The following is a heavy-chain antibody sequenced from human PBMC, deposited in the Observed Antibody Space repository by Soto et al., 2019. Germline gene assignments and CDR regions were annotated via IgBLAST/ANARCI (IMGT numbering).Heavy chain of an antibody. V-gene: IGHV3-48*01. CDR3: ARSVEGHFDY. CDR2: ITSDTNTI. D-gene: IGHD6-19*01. J-gene: IGHJ4*02. Sequence: EVQLVESGGGLVQPGGSLRLSCAASGFPFSIYSMNWVRQAPGKGLEWSSYITSDTNTIKYADSVKGRFTISRDNAKNLVYLPMNSLRAEDTAVYFCARSVEGHFDYWGQGTVVTVSS. CDR1: GFPFSIYS.